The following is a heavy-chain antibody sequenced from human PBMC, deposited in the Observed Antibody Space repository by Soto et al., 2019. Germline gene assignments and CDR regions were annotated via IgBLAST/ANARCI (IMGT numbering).Heavy chain of an antibody. CDR3: AREHGGYDYYYYGMDV. V-gene: IGHV1-69*06. CDR2: IIPIFGTA. CDR1: GGTFSSYA. Sequence: GASVKVSCKASGGTFSSYAISWLRQSPGQGLEWMGGIIPIFGTANYAQKFQGRVTITADKSTSTAYMELSSLRSEDTAVYYCAREHGGYDYYYYGMDVWGQGTTVTVSS. J-gene: IGHJ6*02. D-gene: IGHD3-16*01.